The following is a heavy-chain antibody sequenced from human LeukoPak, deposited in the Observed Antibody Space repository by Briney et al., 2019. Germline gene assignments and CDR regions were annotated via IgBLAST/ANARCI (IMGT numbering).Heavy chain of an antibody. J-gene: IGHJ6*03. Sequence: GGSLRLSCAASGFTFSSYAMSWVRQAPGKGLEWVSAISGSGGSTYYADSVKGRFTISRDNSKNTLYLQMNSLRAEDTAVYYCARGGGIAARGNYYYYMDVWGKGTTVTVSS. CDR1: GFTFSSYA. D-gene: IGHD6-6*01. CDR3: ARGGGIAARGNYYYYMDV. V-gene: IGHV3-23*01. CDR2: ISGSGGST.